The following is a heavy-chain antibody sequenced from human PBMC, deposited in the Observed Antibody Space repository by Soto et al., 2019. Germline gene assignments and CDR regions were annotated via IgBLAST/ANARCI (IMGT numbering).Heavy chain of an antibody. J-gene: IGHJ6*03. CDR2: IYYSGST. V-gene: IGHV4-31*03. D-gene: IGHD3-10*01. CDR1: GGSISSGGYY. Sequence: QVQLQESGPGLVKPSQTLSLTCTVSGGSISSGGYYWSWIRQHPGKGLEWIGYIYYSGSTYYNPSRESRVTISVDTSKNQFSLKLSSVTAADTAVYYCARSPSRFFVGGDRKAYIDVWGQGTTVTVSS. CDR3: ARSPSRFFVGGDRKAYIDV.